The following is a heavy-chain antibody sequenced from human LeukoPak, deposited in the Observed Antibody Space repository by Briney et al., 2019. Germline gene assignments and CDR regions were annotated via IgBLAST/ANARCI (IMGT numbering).Heavy chain of an antibody. CDR2: IIPIFGTA. Sequence: SVKVSCKASGGTFSSYAISWVRQAPGQGLEWMGGIIPIFGTANYAQKFQGRVTITADESTSTAYVELSSLRSEDTAVYYCARERFHQGFMPAFETCGQRTTFTVSS. CDR1: GGTFSSYA. CDR3: ARERFHQGFMPAFET. J-gene: IGHJ3*02. D-gene: IGHD2-2*01. V-gene: IGHV1-69*13.